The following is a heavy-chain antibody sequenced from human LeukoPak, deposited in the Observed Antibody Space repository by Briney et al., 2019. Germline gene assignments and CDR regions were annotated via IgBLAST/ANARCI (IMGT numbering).Heavy chain of an antibody. J-gene: IGHJ5*02. D-gene: IGHD1-26*01. V-gene: IGHV4-34*01. CDR1: GGSFSGYY. CDR3: PSRIVGAPSPFDP. CDR2: INHSGST. Sequence: SETLSLTCAVYGGSFSGYYWSWIRQPPGKGLEWIGEINHSGSTNYNPSLKSRVTISVGTSKNQFSLKLSSVTAADTAVYYCPSRIVGAPSPFDPWGQGTLVTVSS.